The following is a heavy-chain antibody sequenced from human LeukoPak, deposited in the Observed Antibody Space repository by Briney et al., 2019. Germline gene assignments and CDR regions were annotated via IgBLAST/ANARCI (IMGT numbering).Heavy chain of an antibody. CDR1: GGSISSSSYY. CDR2: IYYSGST. CDR3: ARDRSSSWFDY. D-gene: IGHD6-13*01. Sequence: MSSETLSLTCTVSGGSISSSSYYWGWIRQPPGKGLEWIGSIYYSGSTYYNPSLKSRVTISVDTSKNQFSLKLSSVTAADTAVYYCARDRSSSWFDYWGQGTLVTVSS. V-gene: IGHV4-39*07. J-gene: IGHJ4*02.